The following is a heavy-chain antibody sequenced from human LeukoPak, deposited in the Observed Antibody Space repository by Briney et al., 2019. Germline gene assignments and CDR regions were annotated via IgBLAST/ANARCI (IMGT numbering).Heavy chain of an antibody. J-gene: IGHJ6*02. D-gene: IGHD1-26*01. CDR1: GGSISSYY. CDR2: IYYSGST. CDR3: ARVVGANYYYYGMDV. Sequence: SETLSLTCTVSGGSISSYYWSWIRQPPGKGLEWIGYIYYSGSTNYNPSLKGRVTISVDTSKNQFSLKLSSVTAADTAVYYCARVVGANYYYYGMDVWGQGTTVTVSS. V-gene: IGHV4-59*01.